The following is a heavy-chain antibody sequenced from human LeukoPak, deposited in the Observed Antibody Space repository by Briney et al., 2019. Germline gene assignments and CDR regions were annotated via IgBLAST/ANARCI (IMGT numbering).Heavy chain of an antibody. V-gene: IGHV4-59*08. CDR2: ISYTGNT. D-gene: IGHD6-13*01. J-gene: IGHJ5*02. Sequence: PSETLSPTCTVSGGSMSSFFWSWIRQPPGKGLEWIGYISYTGNTNYNPSLKSRVTISVETSKNQFSLRFISVTAADTAVYYCARGYSSTYGRLDPWGQGTLVTVSS. CDR1: GGSMSSFF. CDR3: ARGYSSTYGRLDP.